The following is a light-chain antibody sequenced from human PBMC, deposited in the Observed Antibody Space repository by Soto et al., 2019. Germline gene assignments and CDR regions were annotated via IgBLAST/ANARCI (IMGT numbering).Light chain of an antibody. V-gene: IGKV3-20*01. CDR3: QQYGSSRWT. Sequence: EIVLTQSPGTLSLSPGERATLSCRASQSVSSSYLAWYQQNRGQAPRLLIYGASIRAPGIPDRFGGSGSGTDFTLTISRLEPEDFAVYYCQQYGSSRWTFGQGTKVDIK. CDR1: QSVSSSY. J-gene: IGKJ1*01. CDR2: GAS.